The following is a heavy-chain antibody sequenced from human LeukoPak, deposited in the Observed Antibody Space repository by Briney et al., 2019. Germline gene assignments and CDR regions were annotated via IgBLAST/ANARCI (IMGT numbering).Heavy chain of an antibody. CDR2: IYPRDSNT. CDR1: GYTFTGYY. V-gene: IGHV5-51*01. Sequence: ASVKVSCKASGYTFTGYYMHWVRQMPGKGLEWMGIIYPRDSNTIYSPSFQGQVTISVDTSINTAYLQWISLKASDTAMYYCARHPIAAGGAYNWFDPWGQGTLVTVSS. J-gene: IGHJ5*02. CDR3: ARHPIAAGGAYNWFDP. D-gene: IGHD6-13*01.